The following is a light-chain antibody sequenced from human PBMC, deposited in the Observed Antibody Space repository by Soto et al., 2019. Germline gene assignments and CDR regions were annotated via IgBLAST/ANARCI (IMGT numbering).Light chain of an antibody. CDR1: QSVSSY. J-gene: IGKJ4*01. Sequence: EIVLTQSPATLSLSPGERATLSCRASQSVSSYLAWYQQKPGQAPRLLIYDASNRATGIPARFSGSGSGPDFTLPISSLEPEDFAVYYCQQRSNWGHTFGGGTKVEIK. CDR3: QQRSNWGHT. CDR2: DAS. V-gene: IGKV3-11*01.